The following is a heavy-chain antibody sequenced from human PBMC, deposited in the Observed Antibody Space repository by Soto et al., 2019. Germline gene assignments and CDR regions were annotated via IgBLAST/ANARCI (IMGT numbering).Heavy chain of an antibody. Sequence: SQTLSLTCAISGDSVSSNSAAWNWIRQSPSRGLEWLGGTYYRSKWYNDYAVSVKSRITINPDTSKNQFSLQLNSVTPEDTAVYYCAREGVAVAGTIYYGMDVWGQGTTVTVSS. J-gene: IGHJ6*02. CDR2: TYYRSKWYN. V-gene: IGHV6-1*01. CDR1: GDSVSSNSAA. CDR3: AREGVAVAGTIYYGMDV. D-gene: IGHD6-13*01.